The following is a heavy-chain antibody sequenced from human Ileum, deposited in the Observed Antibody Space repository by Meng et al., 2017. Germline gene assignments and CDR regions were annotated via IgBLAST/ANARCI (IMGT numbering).Heavy chain of an antibody. CDR2: TFYRSKWND. V-gene: IGHV6-1*01. J-gene: IGHJ4*02. CDR3: ARGWYSSGFHS. CDR1: GDSVSSDSGA. D-gene: IGHD6-19*01. Sequence: QAQLQHAGPGLVKPSQTRSLTCAISGDSVSSDSGAWNWIRQSPSRGLEWLGRTFYRSKWNDDFAESVKSRITITTDTSKNQFSLQLNSVTPEDTAVYYCARGWYSSGFHSWGQGTLVTVFS.